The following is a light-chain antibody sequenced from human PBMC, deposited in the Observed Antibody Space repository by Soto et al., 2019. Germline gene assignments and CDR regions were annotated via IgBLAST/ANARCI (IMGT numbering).Light chain of an antibody. V-gene: IGKV1-39*01. CDR2: AAS. Sequence: DIQMTQSPSSLSASVGDRVTISCRPSQTIANYLNWYQHKPGNAPKLLIYAASSLQTGVPSRFSGSGSGTDFTLTINSLQPEDFATYFCHQSQSSPYTFGRGTRLEIK. J-gene: IGKJ2*01. CDR1: QTIANY. CDR3: HQSQSSPYT.